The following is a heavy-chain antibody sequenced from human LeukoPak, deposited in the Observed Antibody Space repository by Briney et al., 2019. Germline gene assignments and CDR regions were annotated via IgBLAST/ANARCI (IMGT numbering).Heavy chain of an antibody. CDR3: ARGVPMSY. CDR1: GGSISNDNYY. D-gene: IGHD1-1*01. J-gene: IGHJ4*02. Sequence: SQTLSLTCTVSGGSISNDNYYWSWIRQPAGKGLEWIGRIFSSGSTNYNPSLKSRVTISLDTSKNQFSLKLSSVTAADTAVYYCARGVPMSYWGQGTLVTVPS. V-gene: IGHV4-61*02. CDR2: IFSSGST.